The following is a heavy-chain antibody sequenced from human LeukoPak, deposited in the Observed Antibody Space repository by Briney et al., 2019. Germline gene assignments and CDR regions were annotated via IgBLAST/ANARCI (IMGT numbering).Heavy chain of an antibody. CDR1: GGSISSGDYY. J-gene: IGHJ5*02. CDR2: IYYSGST. D-gene: IGHD2-15*01. V-gene: IGHV4-30-4*08. CDR3: ARDLVGYRSGGSCYDHWFDP. Sequence: SETLSLTCTVSGGSISSGDYYWSWIRQPPGKGLEWIGYIYYSGSTYYNPSLKSRGTRSVDTSKNQCSLKLSSVTAADTAVYYCARDLVGYRSGGSCYDHWFDPWGQGTLVTVSS.